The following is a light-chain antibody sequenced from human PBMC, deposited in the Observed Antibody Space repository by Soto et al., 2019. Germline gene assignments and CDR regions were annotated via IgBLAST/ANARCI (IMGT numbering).Light chain of an antibody. CDR3: SSYSSSTVRYV. Sequence: QSALTQPASVSGYPGQSITMSCTGTSSDVGSYDFVSWYQQHPGKAPKLLIYEVSNRPSGVSARFSGSKSDNTASLTISGLQAADEADYFCSSYSSSTVRYVFGSGTQLTVL. CDR1: SSDVGSYDF. V-gene: IGLV2-14*01. CDR2: EVS. J-gene: IGLJ1*01.